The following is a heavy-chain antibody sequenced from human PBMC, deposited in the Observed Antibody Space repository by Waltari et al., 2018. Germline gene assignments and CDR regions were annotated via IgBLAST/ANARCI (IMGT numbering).Heavy chain of an antibody. CDR3: ARSKSSWSFDY. CDR2: INAGNGNT. V-gene: IGHV1-3*01. D-gene: IGHD6-6*01. CDR1: GYTFTSYA. Sequence: QVQLVQSGAEVKKPGASVKVSCKASGYTFTSYAMHWVRQAPGQRLEWMGWINAGNGNTKYSQKFQGRVTITRDTSASTAYMELSSLRSEDTAVYYCARSKSSWSFDYWGQGTLVTVSS. J-gene: IGHJ4*02.